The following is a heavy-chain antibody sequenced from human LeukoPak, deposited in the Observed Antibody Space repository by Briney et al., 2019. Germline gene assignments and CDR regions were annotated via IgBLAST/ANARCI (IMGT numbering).Heavy chain of an antibody. Sequence: GGSLRLSCAGSGFPFSSHGMSWVRQAPGKGLEWVSYISSSGSTRYYADSVKGRFSISRDNAKNSLYLQINSLRAEDTAVYYCARASITMARGELVFYFDYWGQGTLVTVSS. J-gene: IGHJ4*02. CDR1: GFPFSSHG. CDR2: ISSSGSTR. CDR3: ARASITMARGELVFYFDY. V-gene: IGHV3-48*03. D-gene: IGHD3-10*01.